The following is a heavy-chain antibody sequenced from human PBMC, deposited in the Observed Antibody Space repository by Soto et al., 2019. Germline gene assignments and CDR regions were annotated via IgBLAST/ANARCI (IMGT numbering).Heavy chain of an antibody. CDR2: VYCTGST. Sequence: PSETLSLTCIVSGGSISGSYWSWIRQSPGKGLEWLGYVYCTGSTNYSPSLRSRVSISVDTSKNEFSLRLSSVTAADTAVYFCARSVAVPGAHIDYWGQGTQVTVS. J-gene: IGHJ4*02. D-gene: IGHD6-19*01. V-gene: IGHV4-59*01. CDR3: ARSVAVPGAHIDY. CDR1: GGSISGSY.